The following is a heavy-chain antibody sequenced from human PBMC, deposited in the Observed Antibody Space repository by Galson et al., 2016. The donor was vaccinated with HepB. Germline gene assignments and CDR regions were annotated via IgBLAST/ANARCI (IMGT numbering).Heavy chain of an antibody. D-gene: IGHD4-11*01. CDR3: ARTRDDYGAYYPTVYFQH. CDR2: ISNSGAAI. J-gene: IGHJ1*01. V-gene: IGHV3-48*03. Sequence: SLRLSCAASGFTFSFYEMNWVRQAPGKGPEWVSYISNSGAAIYYADSVKGRFTISRGNAKSSLFLHMDSLRVEDTAVYYCARTRDDYGAYYPTVYFQHWGQGTLVSVSS. CDR1: GFTFSFYE.